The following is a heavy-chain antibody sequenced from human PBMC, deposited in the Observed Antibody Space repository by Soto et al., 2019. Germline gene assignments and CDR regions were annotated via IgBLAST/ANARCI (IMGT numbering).Heavy chain of an antibody. CDR3: AQDSSGIAIGVSIDN. J-gene: IGHJ1*01. CDR2: ISSGGIDT. Sequence: EVQLVESGGGVVQPGGSLRLSCSASGFTFDVYEMVWVRQTPGKGLEWLSYISSGGIDTYYANSVQGRFSGSRDNAKNRLYMQMIGLRVDEAGIYYCAQDSSGIAIGVSIDNRGQSTRITVSP. V-gene: IGHV3-48*03. D-gene: IGHD3-22*01. CDR1: GFTFDVYE.